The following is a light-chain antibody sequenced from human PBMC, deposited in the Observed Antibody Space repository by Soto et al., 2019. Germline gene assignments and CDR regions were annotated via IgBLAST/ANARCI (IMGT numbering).Light chain of an antibody. Sequence: EIVMTQSPATLSVSPGERATLSCRASQSITGNLTWYQQKPGQAPRLLIYAASSRATGIPDRFSGGGSGTDFTLTISRLEPEDFAVYYCQQYGSSPKTFGQGTKVDIK. CDR2: AAS. CDR1: QSITGN. CDR3: QQYGSSPKT. V-gene: IGKV3-20*01. J-gene: IGKJ1*01.